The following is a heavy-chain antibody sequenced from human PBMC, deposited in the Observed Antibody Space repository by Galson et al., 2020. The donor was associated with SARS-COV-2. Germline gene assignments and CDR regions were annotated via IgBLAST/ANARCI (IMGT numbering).Heavy chain of an antibody. V-gene: IGHV1-18*01. J-gene: IGHJ6*03. Sequence: ASVKVSCMASGYTFTSYGISWVRQAPGQGLEWMGWISAYNGNTNYAQKLQGRVTMTTDTSTSTAYMELRSLRSDDTAVYYCARDLSSSWYFYYYYYMDVWGKGTTVTVSS. D-gene: IGHD6-13*01. CDR2: ISAYNGNT. CDR1: GYTFTSYG. CDR3: ARDLSSSWYFYYYYYMDV.